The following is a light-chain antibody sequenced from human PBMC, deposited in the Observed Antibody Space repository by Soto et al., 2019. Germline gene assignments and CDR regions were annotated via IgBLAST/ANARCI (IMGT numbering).Light chain of an antibody. CDR3: QQYGPSPMYT. CDR1: QSVSSTY. Sequence: EIVLTQSPGTLSLSPGERATLSCRASQSVSSTYFAWYQQKPGQAPRLLMYDASSRATGIADRFSGSGSGTDFTLTISRLEPEDFAMYYCQQYGPSPMYTFGQGTNLEIK. CDR2: DAS. V-gene: IGKV3-20*01. J-gene: IGKJ2*01.